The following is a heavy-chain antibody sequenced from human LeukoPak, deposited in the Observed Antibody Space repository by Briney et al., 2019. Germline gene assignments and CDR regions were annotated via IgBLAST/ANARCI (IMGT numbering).Heavy chain of an antibody. V-gene: IGHV3-74*01. CDR2: IKSDESTR. CDR3: ARGLRDRYGMDV. Sequence: PGGSLRLSCAASGFTFGSYWMHWVRQAPGKGLVWVSRIKSDESTRDYADFVKGRFTISRDNARNTVYLQMNSLIAEDTAVYYCARGLRDRYGMDVWGQGTTVTVSS. D-gene: IGHD5-12*01. J-gene: IGHJ6*02. CDR1: GFTFGSYW.